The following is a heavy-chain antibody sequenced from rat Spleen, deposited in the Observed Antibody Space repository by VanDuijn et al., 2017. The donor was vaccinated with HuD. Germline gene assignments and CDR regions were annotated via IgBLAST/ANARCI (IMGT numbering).Heavy chain of an antibody. J-gene: IGHJ3*01. V-gene: IGHV5-25*01. Sequence: DVQLVSSGGGLVQPGLSLKLSCAASGIIFSNFDMAWVRQPPTKGLEWVASISPRGVTYYRDAVKGRFTVSRENAKSTLYFLMDSLRSEDTATYYCVRQDTSGYSNWFTYWGQGTLVTVSS. CDR2: ISPRGVT. D-gene: IGHD4-3*01. CDR1: GIIFSNFD. CDR3: VRQDTSGYSNWFTY.